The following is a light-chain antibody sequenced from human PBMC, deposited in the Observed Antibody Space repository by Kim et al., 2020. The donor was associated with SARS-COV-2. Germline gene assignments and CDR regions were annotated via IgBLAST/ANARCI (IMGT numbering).Light chain of an antibody. CDR3: QSYDSSLTAYV. V-gene: IGLV1-40*01. Sequence: QSVLTQPPSVSGAPGQRVTISCTGTSTNIGAGFDVHWYQHLPGTAPKVLIYGNNNRPSGVPDRFSGSKSGTSASLAITGLQAKDDAEYYCQSYDSSLTAYVFGTGTKVTVL. J-gene: IGLJ1*01. CDR1: STNIGAGFD. CDR2: GNN.